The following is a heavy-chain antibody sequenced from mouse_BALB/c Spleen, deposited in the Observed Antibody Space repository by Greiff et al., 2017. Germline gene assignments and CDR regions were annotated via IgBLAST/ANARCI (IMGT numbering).Heavy chain of an antibody. CDR3: AREGLLDYAMDY. D-gene: IGHD3-3*01. CDR2: INSNGGST. V-gene: IGHV5-6-3*01. J-gene: IGHJ4*01. CDR1: GFTFSSYG. Sequence: EVMLVESGGGLVQPGGSLKLSCAASGFTFSSYGMSWVRQTPDKRLELVATINSNGGSTYYPDSVKGRFTISRDNAKNTLYLQMSSLKSEDTAMYYCAREGLLDYAMDYGGQGTSVTGSS.